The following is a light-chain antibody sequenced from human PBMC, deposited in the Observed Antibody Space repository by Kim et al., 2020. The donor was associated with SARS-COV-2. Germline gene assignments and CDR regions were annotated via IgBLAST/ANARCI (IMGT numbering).Light chain of an antibody. Sequence: DIQMTQSPSTLSASVGDRVTITCRTSHSISNWLVWYQQKPGKAPKLLIYKASTLQSGVPSRFSGSGSETEFTLTISSLQPDDFATYYCQRYNSYSRTFGQGTKLEIK. J-gene: IGKJ2*01. CDR3: QRYNSYSRT. CDR1: HSISNW. V-gene: IGKV1-5*03. CDR2: KAS.